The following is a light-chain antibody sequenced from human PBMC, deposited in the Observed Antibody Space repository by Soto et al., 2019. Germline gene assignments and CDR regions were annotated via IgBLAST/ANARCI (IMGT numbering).Light chain of an antibody. CDR3: AAWDDTVRSYV. J-gene: IGLJ1*01. V-gene: IGLV1-47*01. Sequence: QSVLTQPPSVSGTPGQRVTISCSGGICNIATNYVHGFQQLPGTAPKVLSNRDNQRPSGVPDRFSGSKSGTSASLAISGLRSEDEAEYYCAAWDDTVRSYVFGTGTKVTVL. CDR2: RDN. CDR1: ICNIATNY.